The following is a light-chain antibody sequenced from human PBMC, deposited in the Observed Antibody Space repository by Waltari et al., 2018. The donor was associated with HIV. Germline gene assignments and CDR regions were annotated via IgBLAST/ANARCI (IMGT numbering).Light chain of an antibody. Sequence: IVLPQSPGTLSLSPGERATLSCRASQSVTSSFLSWYQQKPGQAPRLLIYGASSRATGIPDRFSGGGSGTDFTLTISRLEPEDFAVYYCQQYGSSPLTFGGGTKVDIK. CDR1: QSVTSSF. J-gene: IGKJ4*01. CDR3: QQYGSSPLT. V-gene: IGKV3-20*01. CDR2: GAS.